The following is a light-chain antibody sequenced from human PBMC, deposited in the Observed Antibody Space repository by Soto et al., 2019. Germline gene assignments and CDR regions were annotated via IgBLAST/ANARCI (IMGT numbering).Light chain of an antibody. J-gene: IGKJ4*01. Sequence: EIVVTQSPATVALCPGDRATLSCGASQSVRSSYVAWYQQKAGLAPRLLIYDGSSRASGIPDRFSGSGSGTDFTLTIGRLEPEDFALYYCQQYHNSAPLSLGAGTKV. CDR2: DGS. CDR3: QQYHNSAPLS. CDR1: QSVRSSY. V-gene: IGKV3D-20*01.